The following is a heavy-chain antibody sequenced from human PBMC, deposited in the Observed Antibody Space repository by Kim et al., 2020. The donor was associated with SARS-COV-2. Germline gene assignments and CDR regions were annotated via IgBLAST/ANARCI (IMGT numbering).Heavy chain of an antibody. V-gene: IGHV7-4-1*02. Sequence: ASVKVSCKASGYTFTSYAMNWVRQAPGQGLEWMGWINTNTGNPTYAQGFTGRFVFSLDTSVSTAYLQISSLKAEDTAVYYCARTTPSLEWLSTYYYYGMDVWGQGTTVTVSS. CDR3: ARTTPSLEWLSTYYYYGMDV. D-gene: IGHD3-3*02. J-gene: IGHJ6*02. CDR2: INTNTGNP. CDR1: GYTFTSYA.